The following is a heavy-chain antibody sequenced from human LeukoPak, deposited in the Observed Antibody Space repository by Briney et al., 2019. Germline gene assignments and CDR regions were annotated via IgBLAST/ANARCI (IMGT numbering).Heavy chain of an antibody. D-gene: IGHD6-13*01. V-gene: IGHV1-24*01. Sequence: ASVKVSCKASGDTFTGYPMHWVRQAPGKGLEWMGRFDPEDGETIYAQKFQGRVTMTEDTSTNTAYMELSSLRSEDTAVYYCATQQLVRFVLRFQHWGQGTLVSVSS. CDR1: GDTFTGYP. CDR3: ATQQLVRFVLRFQH. CDR2: FDPEDGET. J-gene: IGHJ1*01.